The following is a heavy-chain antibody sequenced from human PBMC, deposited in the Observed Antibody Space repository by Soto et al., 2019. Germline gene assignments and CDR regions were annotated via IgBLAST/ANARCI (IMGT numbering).Heavy chain of an antibody. CDR3: AREAIAAAEDAFDM. J-gene: IGHJ3*02. D-gene: IGHD6-13*01. CDR1: GDSVSSNSAA. Sequence: SQTLSLTCVISGDSVSSNSAAWNWIRQSPSRGLEWLGRTYYRSQWYNDYAVSVKSRMTINPDTSKNQFSLQLNSVTPEDTAVNYCAREAIAAAEDAFDMWGQGTMVTVSS. CDR2: TYYRSQWYN. V-gene: IGHV6-1*01.